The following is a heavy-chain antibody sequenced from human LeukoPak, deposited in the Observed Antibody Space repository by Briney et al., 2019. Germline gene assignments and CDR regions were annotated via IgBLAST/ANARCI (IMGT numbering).Heavy chain of an antibody. CDR3: ARDRTGESDFDY. CDR1: GYTFTGYY. CDR2: INPNSGGT. J-gene: IGHJ4*02. Sequence: GASVKVSCKASGYTFTGYYMHWVRQAPGQGLEWMGWINPNSGGTNYAQKFKGRVTMTRDTSISTAYMEVSGLTSDDTAVYYCARDRTGESDFDYWGQGTLVTVSS. V-gene: IGHV1-2*02. D-gene: IGHD3-10*01.